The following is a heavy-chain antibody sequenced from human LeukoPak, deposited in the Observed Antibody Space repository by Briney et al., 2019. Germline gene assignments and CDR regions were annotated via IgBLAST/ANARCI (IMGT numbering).Heavy chain of an antibody. CDR2: ISYDGSNK. V-gene: IGHV3-30*18. D-gene: IGHD3-3*01. CDR3: AKDRGYDYPYYYGMDV. CDR1: GFTFSSYG. J-gene: IGHJ6*02. Sequence: GGSLRLSCAASGFTFSSYGMHWVRQAPGKGLEWVAVISYDGSNKYYADSVKGRFTISRDNSKNTLYLQMNSLRAEDTAVYYCAKDRGYDYPYYYGMDVWGQGTTATVSS.